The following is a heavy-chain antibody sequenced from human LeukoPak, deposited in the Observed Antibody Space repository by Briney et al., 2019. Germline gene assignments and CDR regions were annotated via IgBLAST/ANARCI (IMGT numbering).Heavy chain of an antibody. Sequence: SETLSLTCAVYGGSFSGYYWSRIRQPPGKGLEWIGEINHSGSTNYNPSLKSRVTISVDTSKNQFSLKLSSVTAADTAVYYCASLYSSSWYVSYYYYYGMDVWGQGTTVTVSS. CDR2: INHSGST. J-gene: IGHJ6*02. V-gene: IGHV4-34*01. D-gene: IGHD6-13*01. CDR1: GGSFSGYY. CDR3: ASLYSSSWYVSYYYYYGMDV.